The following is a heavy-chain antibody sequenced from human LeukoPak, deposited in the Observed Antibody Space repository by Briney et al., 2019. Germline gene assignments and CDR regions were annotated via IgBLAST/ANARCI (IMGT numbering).Heavy chain of an antibody. V-gene: IGHV3-23*01. CDR3: AKTGPGYFDS. CDR1: GITFRSHG. D-gene: IGHD3-10*01. J-gene: IGHJ4*02. CDR2: ISAGGFTT. Sequence: GGSLRLSCAASGITFRSHGMSWVRQAPGKGLEYISAISAGGFTTFYADSVKGRFTISRDNSQNTLHLQMNSLTADDTAIYYCAKTGPGYFDSWGQGTLVTVSS.